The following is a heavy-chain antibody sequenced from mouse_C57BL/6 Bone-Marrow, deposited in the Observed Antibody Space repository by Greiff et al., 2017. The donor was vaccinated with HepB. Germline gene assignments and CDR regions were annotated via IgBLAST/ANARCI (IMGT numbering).Heavy chain of an antibody. Sequence: EVKVVESGGDLVKPGGSLKLSCAASGFTFSSYGMSWVRQTPDKRLEWVATISSGGSYTYYPDSVKGRFTISRDNAKNTLYLQMSSLKSEDTAMYYCARHLITTVWYFDVWGTGTTVTVSS. D-gene: IGHD1-1*01. CDR3: ARHLITTVWYFDV. CDR2: ISSGGSYT. CDR1: GFTFSSYG. V-gene: IGHV5-6*01. J-gene: IGHJ1*03.